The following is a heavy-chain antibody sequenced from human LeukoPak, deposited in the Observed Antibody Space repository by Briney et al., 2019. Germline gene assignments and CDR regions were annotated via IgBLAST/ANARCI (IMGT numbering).Heavy chain of an antibody. CDR2: IIPIFGTA. J-gene: IGHJ5*02. CDR3: ARGCSSTSCYSPYNWFDP. CDR1: GGTFSSYA. V-gene: IGHV1-69*05. D-gene: IGHD2-2*02. Sequence: ASVKVSCKASGGTFSSYAISWVRQAPGQGLEWMGGIIPIFGTANYAQKFQGRVTITTDESTSTAYMELSSLRSEDTAVYYCARGCSSTSCYSPYNWFDPWGQGTLVTVSS.